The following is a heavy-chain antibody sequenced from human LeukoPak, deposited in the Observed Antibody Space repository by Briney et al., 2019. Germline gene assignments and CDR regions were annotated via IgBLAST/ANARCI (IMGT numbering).Heavy chain of an antibody. V-gene: IGHV3-48*01. CDR3: AKDLTVGITILRGVRRDFNWFDS. CDR1: GFTFSSYA. CDR2: ISSSGSTI. Sequence: PGGSLRLSCAASGFTFSSYAMSWVRQAPGKGLEWVSYISSSGSTIYYADSVKGRFTISRDNSKTTLYLQMNSLRAEDTAVYYCAKDLTVGITILRGVRRDFNWFDSWGQGTLVTVSS. D-gene: IGHD3-10*01. J-gene: IGHJ5*01.